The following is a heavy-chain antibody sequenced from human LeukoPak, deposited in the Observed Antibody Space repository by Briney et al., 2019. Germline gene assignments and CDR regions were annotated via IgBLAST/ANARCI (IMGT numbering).Heavy chain of an antibody. D-gene: IGHD6-6*01. J-gene: IGHJ6*03. V-gene: IGHV3-NL1*01. Sequence: GGSLTLSCTVSGFTLSSYEMRWLGQAPGKGVEGVSCIYYDGGRGHYEDSVKGRFTISRDNSKKTLYLQMNRLRGEERAVYYCSREDSSSSMGPGYSYYMHFWGEGATVTVSS. CDR1: GFTLSSYE. CDR2: IYYDGGRG. CDR3: SREDSSSSMGPGYSYYMHF.